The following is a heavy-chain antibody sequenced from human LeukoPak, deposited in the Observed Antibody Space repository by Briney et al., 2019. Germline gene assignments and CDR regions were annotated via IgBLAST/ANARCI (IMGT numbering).Heavy chain of an antibody. CDR2: INHSGST. CDR1: GGSISSSSYY. CDR3: ARGTNYYYDSSGYGPGYYYYYMDV. D-gene: IGHD3-22*01. Sequence: SETLSLTCTVSGGSISSSSYYWGWIRQPPGKGLEWIGEINHSGSTNYNPSLKSRVTISVDTSKNQFSLKLSSVTAADTAVYYCARGTNYYYDSSGYGPGYYYYYMDVWGKGTTVTVSS. J-gene: IGHJ6*03. V-gene: IGHV4-39*07.